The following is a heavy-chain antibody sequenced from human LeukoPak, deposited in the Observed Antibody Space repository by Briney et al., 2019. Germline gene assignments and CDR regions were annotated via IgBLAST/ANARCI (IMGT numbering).Heavy chain of an antibody. J-gene: IGHJ4*02. CDR3: ARGGGYRYGSPVDY. Sequence: PGGSLRLSCAASGLTFSSYSMSWVRQAPGKGLEWVSSISSSGSYISYSDSVKGRFTISRDNAKNSLYLQMNSLRAGDTAVYYCARGGGYRYGSPVDYWGQGTLVTVSS. CDR2: ISSSGSYI. D-gene: IGHD5-18*01. V-gene: IGHV3-21*01. CDR1: GLTFSSYS.